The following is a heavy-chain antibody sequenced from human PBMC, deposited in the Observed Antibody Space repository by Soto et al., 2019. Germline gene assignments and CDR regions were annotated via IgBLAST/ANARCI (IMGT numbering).Heavy chain of an antibody. CDR3: ARVTGYDILTGYPHGAFDI. CDR2: INPSGGST. D-gene: IGHD3-9*01. Sequence: QVQLVQSGAEVKKPGASVKVSCKASGYTFTSYYMHWVRQAPGQGLEWMGIINPSGGSTSYAQKFQGRVTMTRDTSTSTVYMELSSLRSEDTAVYYCARVTGYDILTGYPHGAFDIWGQGTMVTVSS. V-gene: IGHV1-46*03. CDR1: GYTFTSYY. J-gene: IGHJ3*02.